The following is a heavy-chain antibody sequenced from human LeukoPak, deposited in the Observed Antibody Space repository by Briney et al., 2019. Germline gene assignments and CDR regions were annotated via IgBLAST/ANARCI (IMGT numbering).Heavy chain of an antibody. J-gene: IGHJ6*02. Sequence: GGSLRLSCAASGFTVSSNYMSWVRQAPGKGLEWVSVIYSGGSTYYADSVKGRFTISRDNSKNTLYLQMNSLRAEDTAVYYCAGPRYSSSWAHFSDYYYSGMDVWGQGTTVTVSS. CDR3: AGPRYSSSWAHFSDYYYSGMDV. CDR2: IYSGGST. D-gene: IGHD6-13*01. CDR1: GFTVSSNY. V-gene: IGHV3-66*04.